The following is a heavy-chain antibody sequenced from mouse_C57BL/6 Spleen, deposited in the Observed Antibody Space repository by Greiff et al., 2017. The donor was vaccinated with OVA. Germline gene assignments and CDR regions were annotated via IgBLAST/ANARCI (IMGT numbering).Heavy chain of an antibody. Sequence: VQLQQSGAELVKPGASVKLSCKASGYTFTSYWMQWVKQRPGQGLEWIGEIDPSDSYTNYNQKFKGKATLTVDTSSSTAYMQLSSLTSEDSAVDYCARSTTVVAHFDYWGQGTTLTVSS. CDR3: ARSTTVVAHFDY. D-gene: IGHD1-1*01. CDR1: GYTFTSYW. J-gene: IGHJ2*01. V-gene: IGHV1-50*01. CDR2: IDPSDSYT.